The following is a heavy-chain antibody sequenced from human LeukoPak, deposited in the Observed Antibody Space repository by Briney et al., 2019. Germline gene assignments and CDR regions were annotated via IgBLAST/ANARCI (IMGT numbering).Heavy chain of an antibody. D-gene: IGHD6-19*01. CDR2: IIPIFGTA. J-gene: IGHJ4*02. CDR1: GGTFSSYA. CDR3: ARTVAGDWDFDY. Sequence: ASVKVSCTASGGTFSSYAISWVRQAPGQGLEWMGGIIPIFGTANYAQKLQGRVTMTTDTSTSTAYMELRSLRSDDTAVYYCARTVAGDWDFDYWGQGTLVTVSS. V-gene: IGHV1-69*05.